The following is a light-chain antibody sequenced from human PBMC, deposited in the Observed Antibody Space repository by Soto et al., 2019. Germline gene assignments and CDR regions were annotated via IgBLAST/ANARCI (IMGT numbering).Light chain of an antibody. CDR2: GVS. V-gene: IGLV2-14*02. Sequence: QSALTQPASVSGSPGQSITISCTGTSSDVGSYNLVSWYQQHPGKAPKLMIYGVSNRPSGVSGRFFGSKSGNTASLTISGLQPEDEADYYCSSYRSSIIPVVFGGGTQLTVL. J-gene: IGLJ2*01. CDR3: SSYRSSIIPVV. CDR1: SSDVGSYNL.